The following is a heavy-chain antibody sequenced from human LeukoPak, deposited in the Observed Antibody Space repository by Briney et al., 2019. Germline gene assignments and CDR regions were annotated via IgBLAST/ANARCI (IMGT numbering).Heavy chain of an antibody. CDR3: ARVGYDSSGYYLHDY. CDR2: MNPNSGNT. Sequence: ASLKVSCKASGYTFTSYDINWVRQATGQGLEWMGWMNPNSGNTGSAQKFQGRLSMTRNNPLSTAYMELSSLRSEDTAVYYCARVGYDSSGYYLHDYWGQGTLVTVSS. J-gene: IGHJ4*02. V-gene: IGHV1-8*01. CDR1: GYTFTSYD. D-gene: IGHD3-22*01.